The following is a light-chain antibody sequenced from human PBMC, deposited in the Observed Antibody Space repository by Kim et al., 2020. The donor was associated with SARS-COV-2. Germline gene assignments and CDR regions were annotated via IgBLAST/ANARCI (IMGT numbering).Light chain of an antibody. Sequence: VSPGERVTPPCRPSRSVTTNSAWYQQKPGQTPSLVIYDAPTRAPDIPGRFSGSGSGAEFTLTISSLQSEDFALYNCQQYHKWPRTVGGGTKVDIK. CDR3: QQYHKWPRT. CDR2: DAP. V-gene: IGKV3-15*01. CDR1: RSVTTN. J-gene: IGKJ4*01.